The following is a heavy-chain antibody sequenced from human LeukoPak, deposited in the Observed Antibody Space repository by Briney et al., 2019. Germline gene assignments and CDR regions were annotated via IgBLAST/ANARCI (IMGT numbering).Heavy chain of an antibody. CDR1: GFTVSTNY. V-gene: IGHV3-53*01. Sequence: GGSLRLSCAASGFTVSTNYMSWVRQGPGKGLEWVSIIYSGGSTNYADSVKGRFTISRDNSKNTLYLQMNSLRAEDTAVYYCARARGYYYDSSGSGPTGWGQGTLVTVSS. CDR2: IYSGGST. J-gene: IGHJ4*02. D-gene: IGHD3-22*01. CDR3: ARARGYYYDSSGSGPTG.